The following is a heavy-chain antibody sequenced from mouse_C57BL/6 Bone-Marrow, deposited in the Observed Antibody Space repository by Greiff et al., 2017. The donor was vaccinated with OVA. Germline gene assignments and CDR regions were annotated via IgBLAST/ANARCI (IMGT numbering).Heavy chain of an antibody. J-gene: IGHJ3*01. V-gene: IGHV5-6*01. CDR2: ISSGGSYT. D-gene: IGHD1-1*01. Sequence: EVQLQESGGDLVKPGGSLKLSCAASGFTFSSYGMSWVRQTPDKRLEWVATISSGGSYTYYPDSVKGRCTISRDNAKNTLYLQMSSLKSEDTAMYYCASYYLFAYWGQGTLVTVSA. CDR3: ASYYLFAY. CDR1: GFTFSSYG.